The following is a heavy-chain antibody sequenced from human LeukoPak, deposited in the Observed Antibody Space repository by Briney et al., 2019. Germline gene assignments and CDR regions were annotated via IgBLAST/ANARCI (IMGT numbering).Heavy chain of an antibody. Sequence: PGGPLRLSCAASGFTYSSYSMIWLPQAPGKGLEWVSSISSSSCNIYYADSVKGRFTKSRDNVKVALYLQLNCLRAEDTAVYYCARPEYSSSFGGDAFDIWGQGTMVTVSS. D-gene: IGHD6-6*01. CDR1: GFTYSSYS. CDR2: ISSSSCNI. CDR3: ARPEYSSSFGGDAFDI. J-gene: IGHJ3*02. V-gene: IGHV3-21*01.